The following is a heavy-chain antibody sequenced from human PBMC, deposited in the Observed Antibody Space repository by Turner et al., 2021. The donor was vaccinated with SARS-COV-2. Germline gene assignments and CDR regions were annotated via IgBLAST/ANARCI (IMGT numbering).Heavy chain of an antibody. CDR3: ASGGSWAYAMDV. V-gene: IGHV3-74*01. D-gene: IGHD2-15*01. CDR1: GFTFSSYW. CDR2: INSDWSGT. J-gene: IGHJ6*02. Sequence: EVQLVESGGGLVQPGGSLRLACAASGFTFSSYWMHWFRQAPGKCLVWVTRINSDWSGTTYADSVKVRFTISRDNAKNTLYLRMNSLRADDTAVYYCASGGSWAYAMDVWGQGTTVTVSS.